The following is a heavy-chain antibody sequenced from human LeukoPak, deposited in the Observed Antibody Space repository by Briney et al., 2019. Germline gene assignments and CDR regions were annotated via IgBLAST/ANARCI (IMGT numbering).Heavy chain of an antibody. CDR2: ISGSGGST. V-gene: IGHV3-23*01. Sequence: GGSLRLSCAASGFTFSSYAMNWVRQAPGKGLEWVSTISGSGGSTYYADSAKGRFTISRDNSKNTLYLQMNSLRADDTALYYCANSYCSGGSCYVGPPDYWGQGTLVTVSS. CDR1: GFTFSSYA. CDR3: ANSYCSGGSCYVGPPDY. J-gene: IGHJ4*02. D-gene: IGHD2-15*01.